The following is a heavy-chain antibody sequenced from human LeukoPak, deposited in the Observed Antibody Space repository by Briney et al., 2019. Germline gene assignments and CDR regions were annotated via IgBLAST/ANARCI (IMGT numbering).Heavy chain of an antibody. Sequence: GGSLRLSCAASGFTFSSYSMNWVRQAPGKGLEWVSSISSSSSYIYYADSVKGRFTISRDNAKNSLYLQVNSLRAEDTAVYYCARGIYSGYDSPFDYWGQGTLVTVSS. V-gene: IGHV3-21*01. CDR2: ISSSSSYI. D-gene: IGHD5-12*01. CDR1: GFTFSSYS. J-gene: IGHJ4*02. CDR3: ARGIYSGYDSPFDY.